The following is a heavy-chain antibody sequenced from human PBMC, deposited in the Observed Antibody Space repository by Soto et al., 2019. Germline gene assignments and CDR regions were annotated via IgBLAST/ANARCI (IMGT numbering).Heavy chain of an antibody. J-gene: IGHJ4*02. CDR1: GGSIISTNW. Sequence: PSEPLSITCAVSGGSIISTNWWTWVRQSPGRGLEWIGEIYHSGTTNYSPSLKSRVNIAVDMSTNHFSLTLISVTAADTAVYYCAFPATADFDYWGKGILVTVSS. CDR3: AFPATADFDY. CDR2: IYHSGTT. D-gene: IGHD6-13*01. V-gene: IGHV4-4*02.